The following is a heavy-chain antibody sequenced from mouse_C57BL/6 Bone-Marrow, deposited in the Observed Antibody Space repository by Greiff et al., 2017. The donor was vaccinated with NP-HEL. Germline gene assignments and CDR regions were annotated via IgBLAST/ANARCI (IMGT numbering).Heavy chain of an antibody. CDR3: ARSYYGSSKDFDY. D-gene: IGHD1-1*01. V-gene: IGHV5-17*01. CDR1: GFTFSDYG. Sequence: LVESGGGLVKPGGSLKLSCAASGFTFSDYGMHWVRQAPEKGLEWVAYISSGSSTIYYADTVKGRFTISRDNAKNTLFLQMTSLRSEDTAMYYCARSYYGSSKDFDYWGQGTTLTVSS. CDR2: ISSGSSTI. J-gene: IGHJ2*01.